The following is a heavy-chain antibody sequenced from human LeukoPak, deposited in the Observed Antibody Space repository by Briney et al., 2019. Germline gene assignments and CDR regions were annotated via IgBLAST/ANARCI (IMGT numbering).Heavy chain of an antibody. Sequence: GGSLRLSCAASGFTFSSYAMSWVRQAPGKGLAWVSAISGSGGSTYYADSVKGRFTIPRDNSKNTLYLQMNSLRAEDTAVYYCAKGSSGGTRNYFDYWGQGTLVTVSS. CDR1: GFTFSSYA. J-gene: IGHJ4*02. CDR3: AKGSSGGTRNYFDY. V-gene: IGHV3-23*01. D-gene: IGHD2-15*01. CDR2: ISGSGGST.